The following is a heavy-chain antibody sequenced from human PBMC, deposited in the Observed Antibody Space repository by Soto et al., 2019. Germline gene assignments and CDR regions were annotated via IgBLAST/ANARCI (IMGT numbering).Heavy chain of an antibody. J-gene: IGHJ1*01. Sequence: QVQLQESGPGLVKPSGTLSLTCAVSGGSISSSNWCSWVRQPPGKGLEWIGEIYHSGSTNYNPSLKSRVTISVDKSKNQFSLKLSSVTAADTAVYYCARLYYYDSSGYYRRDGFQHWGQGTLVTVSS. CDR3: ARLYYYDSSGYYRRDGFQH. CDR1: GGSISSSNW. V-gene: IGHV4-4*02. D-gene: IGHD3-22*01. CDR2: IYHSGST.